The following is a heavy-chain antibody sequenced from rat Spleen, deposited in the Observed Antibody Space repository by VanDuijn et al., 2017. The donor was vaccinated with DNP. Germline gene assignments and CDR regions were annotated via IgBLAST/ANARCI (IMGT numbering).Heavy chain of an antibody. CDR2: ISYDGVST. D-gene: IGHD1-1*01. V-gene: IGHV5-20*01. Sequence: EVQLVESGGGLAQPGRSLKLSCAASGFTFSDYYMAWVRRTPAKGLEWVAYISYDGVSTYNGGSVKGRFTISRDIAKSTLYLQMNSLRSEDTATYYCAVYFYSGDNWSAYWGQGTLVTVSS. J-gene: IGHJ3*01. CDR1: GFTFSDYY. CDR3: AVYFYSGDNWSAY.